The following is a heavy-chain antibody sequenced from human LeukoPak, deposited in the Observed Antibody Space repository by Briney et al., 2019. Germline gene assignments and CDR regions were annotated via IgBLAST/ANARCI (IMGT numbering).Heavy chain of an antibody. CDR1: GYTFTGYY. Sequence: GASVKVSCKASGYTFTGYYMHWVRQAPGQGLEWMGWINPNSGGTNYAQKFQGRVTMTRDTSISTAYMELSRLRSGDTAVYYCARDGSGITMVRGVIPYFDYWGQGTLVTVSS. D-gene: IGHD3-10*01. J-gene: IGHJ4*02. CDR2: INPNSGGT. V-gene: IGHV1-2*02. CDR3: ARDGSGITMVRGVIPYFDY.